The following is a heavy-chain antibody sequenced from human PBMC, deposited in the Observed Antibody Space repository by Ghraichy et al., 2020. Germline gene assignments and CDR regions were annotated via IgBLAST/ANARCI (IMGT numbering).Heavy chain of an antibody. CDR3: ARAVAIIPYYYYYYGMDV. CDR2: IYYSGST. V-gene: IGHV4-59*01. Sequence: SETLSLTCTVSGGSISSYYWSWIRQPPGKGLEWIGYIYYSGSTNYNPSLKSRVTISVDTSKNQFSLKLSSVTAADTAVYYCARAVAIIPYYYYYYGMDVWGQGTTVTVSS. J-gene: IGHJ6*02. D-gene: IGHD6-19*01. CDR1: GGSISSYY.